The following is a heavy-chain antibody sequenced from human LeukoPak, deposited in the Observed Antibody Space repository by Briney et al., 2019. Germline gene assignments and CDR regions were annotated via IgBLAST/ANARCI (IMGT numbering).Heavy chain of an antibody. D-gene: IGHD6-19*01. J-gene: IGHJ4*02. CDR3: AKAPRGGYSSGWYGGAIDY. CDR1: GFTFDDYA. V-gene: IGHV3-9*01. Sequence: GGSLRLFCAASGFTFDDYATHWVRQAPGKGLEWVSGISWNSGSIGYADSVKGRFTISRDNAKNSLYLQMNSLRAEDTALYYCAKAPRGGYSSGWYGGAIDYWGQGTLVTVSS. CDR2: ISWNSGSI.